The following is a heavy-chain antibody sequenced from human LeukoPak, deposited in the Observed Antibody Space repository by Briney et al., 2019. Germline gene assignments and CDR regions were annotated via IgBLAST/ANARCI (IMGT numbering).Heavy chain of an antibody. D-gene: IGHD3-22*01. V-gene: IGHV3-66*01. CDR2: IYSGGST. CDR1: AFSFSGYN. Sequence: GGSLRLSCAASAFSFSGYNMNWVRQAPGKGLEWVSVIYSGGSTYYADSVKGRFTISRDNSKNTLYLQMNSLRAEDTAVYYCASSGYSMGPFDYWGQGTLVTVSS. CDR3: ASSGYSMGPFDY. J-gene: IGHJ4*02.